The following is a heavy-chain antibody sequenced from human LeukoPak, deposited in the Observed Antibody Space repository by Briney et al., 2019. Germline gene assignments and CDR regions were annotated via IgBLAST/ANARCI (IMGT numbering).Heavy chain of an antibody. Sequence: GGSLRLSCAASGFTFSSYGMHWVRQAPGKGLEWVAVIWYDGSNKYYADSVKGRFTISRDNSKNTLYLQMNSLRAEDTAVYYCARDNHILTGYPIYYFDYWGQGTLVTVSS. D-gene: IGHD3-9*01. CDR2: IWYDGSNK. CDR1: GFTFSSYG. J-gene: IGHJ4*02. CDR3: ARDNHILTGYPIYYFDY. V-gene: IGHV3-33*01.